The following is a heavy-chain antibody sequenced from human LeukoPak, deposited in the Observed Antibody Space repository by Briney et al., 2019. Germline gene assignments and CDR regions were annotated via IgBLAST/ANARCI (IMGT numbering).Heavy chain of an antibody. V-gene: IGHV3-33*01. Sequence: GGSLRLSCAASGFTFSSYGMHWVRQAPGKGLEWVAVIWYDGSNKYYADSVKGRFTISRDNSKNTLYLQMNSLRAKDTAVYYCARVSRVLYDSSGYYLDYWGQGTLVTVSS. CDR2: IWYDGSNK. CDR3: ARVSRVLYDSSGYYLDY. CDR1: GFTFSSYG. J-gene: IGHJ4*02. D-gene: IGHD3-22*01.